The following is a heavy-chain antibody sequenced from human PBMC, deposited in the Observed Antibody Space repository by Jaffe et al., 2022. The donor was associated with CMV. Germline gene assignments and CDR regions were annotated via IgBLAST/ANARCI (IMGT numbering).Heavy chain of an antibody. Sequence: QVQLQESGPGLVKPSQTLSLTCTVSGGSISSGGYYWSWIRQHPGKGLEWIGYIYYSGSTYYNPSLKSRVTISVDTSKNQFSLKLSSVTAADTAVYYCARKLRFLEWGPRGWFDPWGQGTLVTVSS. CDR3: ARKLRFLEWGPRGWFDP. CDR2: IYYSGST. D-gene: IGHD3-3*01. J-gene: IGHJ5*02. CDR1: GGSISSGGYY. V-gene: IGHV4-31*03.